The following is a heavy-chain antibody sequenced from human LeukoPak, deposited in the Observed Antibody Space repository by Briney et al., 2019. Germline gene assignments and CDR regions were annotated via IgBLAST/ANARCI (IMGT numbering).Heavy chain of an antibody. V-gene: IGHV3-9*01. Sequence: PGRSLRLSCAASGFAFGDYAMQWVRQVPGKGLEWVSGISRDSGSIGYADFVKGRFNISRDNAKNSLYLQIISLRAEDTALYFCATADYFGSGTDYWGQGTLVTLSS. CDR1: GFAFGDYA. D-gene: IGHD3-10*01. J-gene: IGHJ4*02. CDR3: ATADYFGSGTDY. CDR2: ISRDSGSI.